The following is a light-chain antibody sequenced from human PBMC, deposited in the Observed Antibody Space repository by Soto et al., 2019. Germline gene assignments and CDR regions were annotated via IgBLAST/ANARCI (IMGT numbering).Light chain of an antibody. Sequence: DIQLTQSPSFLSASVGDRVTITCRASQGISSYLAWYQQKPGKAPKLLIHDASTLQSGVPSRFSGSGSGTEFTLTISSLQPEDFATYDCQQCNSYPYTFGQGNKLEIK. CDR1: QGISSY. CDR2: DAS. CDR3: QQCNSYPYT. J-gene: IGKJ2*01. V-gene: IGKV1-9*01.